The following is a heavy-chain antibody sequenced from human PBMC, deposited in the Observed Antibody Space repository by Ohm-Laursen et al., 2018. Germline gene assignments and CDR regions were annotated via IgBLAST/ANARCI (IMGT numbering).Heavy chain of an antibody. CDR2: IIPIFGTA. D-gene: IGHD6-13*01. CDR1: GGTFSSYA. J-gene: IGHJ4*02. Sequence: GASVKVSCKASGGTFSSYAISWVRQAPGQGLEWMGGIIPIFGTANYAQKFQGRVTITADKSTSTAYMELSSLRSEDTAVYYCARLVVAAAGSPNPDYWGQGTLVTVSS. V-gene: IGHV1-69*06. CDR3: ARLVVAAAGSPNPDY.